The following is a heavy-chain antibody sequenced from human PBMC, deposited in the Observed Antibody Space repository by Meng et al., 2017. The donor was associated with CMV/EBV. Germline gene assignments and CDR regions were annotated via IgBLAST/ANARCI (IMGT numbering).Heavy chain of an antibody. CDR3: ARGSNGGFAMDV. CDR2: INPNSGGT. V-gene: IGHV1-2*02. D-gene: IGHD4-11*01. Sequence: ASVKVSCKASGYTFTGYYMHWVRQAPGQGLEWMGWINPNSGGTNYAQKFQGRVTMTRDTSISTAYMDLNRLRSDDTAVYFCARGSNGGFAMDVWGQGTTVTVSS. CDR1: GYTFTGYY. J-gene: IGHJ6*02.